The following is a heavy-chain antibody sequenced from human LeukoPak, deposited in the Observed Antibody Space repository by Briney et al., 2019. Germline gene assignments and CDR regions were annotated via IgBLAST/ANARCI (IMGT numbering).Heavy chain of an antibody. CDR2: INHSGST. V-gene: IGHV4-34*01. D-gene: IGHD2-15*01. CDR3: ARDWVGGPFDP. J-gene: IGHJ5*02. CDR1: GGSFSGYY. Sequence: PSETLSLTCAVYGGSFSGYYWSWIRQPPGKGLEWIGEINHSGSTNYNPSLKSRVTISVDTSKNQFSLKLNSVTAADTAVYYCARDWVGGPFDPWGQGTLVTVSS.